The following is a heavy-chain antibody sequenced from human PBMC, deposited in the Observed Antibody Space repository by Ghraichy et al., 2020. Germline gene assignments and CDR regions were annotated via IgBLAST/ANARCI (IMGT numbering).Heavy chain of an antibody. J-gene: IGHJ3*01. D-gene: IGHD2-21*01. CDR1: GFTFTTYC. CDR2: ISNDGSKT. V-gene: IGHV3-30*04. Sequence: GGSLRLSCAASGFTFTTYCVHWVRQAPGKGLEWVAIISNDGSKTYYRESVRGRFTISRDNSKNTVYLEVNSLRVEDTALYYCSRSVAFGGAGAFDVWGLGTMVTVSP. CDR3: SRSVAFGGAGAFDV.